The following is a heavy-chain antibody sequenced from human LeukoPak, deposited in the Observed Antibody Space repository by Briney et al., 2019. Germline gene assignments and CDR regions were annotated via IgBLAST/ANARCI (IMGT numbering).Heavy chain of an antibody. D-gene: IGHD4-17*01. CDR2: IRSKAKSYAT. CDR1: GFTFSGSS. J-gene: IGHJ4*02. Sequence: GGSLRLSCAASGFTFSGSSIYWVRQTSGKGLEWVGRIRSKAKSYATGYTASVKGRFTISRDDSKNTAYLQMNSLKTEDTAVYYCTRLGDYTGGPSDYWGQGTLVTVSS. CDR3: TRLGDYTGGPSDY. V-gene: IGHV3-73*01.